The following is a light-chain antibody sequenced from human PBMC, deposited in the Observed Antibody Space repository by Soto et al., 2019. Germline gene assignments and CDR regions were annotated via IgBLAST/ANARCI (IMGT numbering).Light chain of an antibody. Sequence: QSALTQPPSASGSPGQSVAISCSGTSSDVGAYDYVSWYQQHPGKAPKLIIYDVTKRPSGVPDRFSGSKSGNTASLTVSGLQAEDEADYYCSSYAGINNFGVFGGGTKLTVL. CDR1: SSDVGAYDY. J-gene: IGLJ2*01. V-gene: IGLV2-8*01. CDR2: DVT. CDR3: SSYAGINNFGV.